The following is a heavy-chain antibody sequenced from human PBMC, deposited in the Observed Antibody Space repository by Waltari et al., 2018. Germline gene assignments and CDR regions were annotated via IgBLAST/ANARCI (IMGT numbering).Heavy chain of an antibody. CDR3: ARGIAVAGWGY. V-gene: IGHV4-39*01. Sequence: QLQLQESGPGLVKPSETLSLTCTVPVGSISSISYYWGWIRKPPGKGLEWIGSIYYSGSTYYNPSLKSRVTISVDTSKNQFSLKLSSVTAADTAVYYCARGIAVAGWGYWGQGTLVTVSS. D-gene: IGHD6-19*01. CDR2: IYYSGST. J-gene: IGHJ4*02. CDR1: VGSISSISYY.